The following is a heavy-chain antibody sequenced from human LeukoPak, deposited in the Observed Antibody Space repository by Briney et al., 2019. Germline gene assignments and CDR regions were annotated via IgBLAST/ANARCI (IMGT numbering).Heavy chain of an antibody. D-gene: IGHD3-10*01. Sequence: GGSLRLSCAASGFTFSDYYMSWVRQAPGKGPEWVSVLYSGGSTYYADSVKGRFTISRDNSKNTLYLQMNSLRDEDTAVYYCARGGDLASAFDYWGQGTLVTVPS. J-gene: IGHJ4*02. CDR1: GFTFSDYY. V-gene: IGHV3-53*01. CDR2: LYSGGST. CDR3: ARGGDLASAFDY.